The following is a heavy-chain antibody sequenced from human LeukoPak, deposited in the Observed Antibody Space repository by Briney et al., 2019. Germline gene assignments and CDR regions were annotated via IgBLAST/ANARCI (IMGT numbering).Heavy chain of an antibody. CDR2: IYYSGST. J-gene: IGHJ4*02. CDR3: ARAYRHCSSTSCYPRVPDY. D-gene: IGHD2-2*01. CDR1: GGSISSHY. Sequence: PSETLSLTCTVSGGSISSHYWSWIRQPPGKGLEWIGYIYYSGSTNYNPSLKSRVTISVDTSKNQFSLKLSSVTAADTAVYYCARAYRHCSSTSCYPRVPDYWGQGTLVTVSS. V-gene: IGHV4-59*11.